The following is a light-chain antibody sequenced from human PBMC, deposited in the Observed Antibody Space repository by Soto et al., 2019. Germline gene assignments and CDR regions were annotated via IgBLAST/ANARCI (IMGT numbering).Light chain of an antibody. CDR3: QQYYSYPHT. V-gene: IGKV1-8*01. CDR2: AAS. Sequence: AIRMTQSPSSFSASTGDRVTITCRASQGISSYLAWYQQKPGKAPKLLIYAASTLQSGVPSRFSGSGSGTDFTLTISCLQSEDFATADCQQYYSYPHTFGQGTKVEIK. CDR1: QGISSY. J-gene: IGKJ1*01.